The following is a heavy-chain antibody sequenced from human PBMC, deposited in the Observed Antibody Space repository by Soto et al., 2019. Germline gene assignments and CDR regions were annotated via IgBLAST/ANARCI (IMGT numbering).Heavy chain of an antibody. Sequence: SETLSLTCTVSGGSISSGDYYWSWIRQPPGKGLEWIGYIYYSGSTYYNPSLKSRVTISVDTSKNQFSLKLSSVTAADTAVYYCARVTSTANSSGWYLGFDYWGQGTLVTVSS. CDR1: GGSISSGDYY. V-gene: IGHV4-30-4*01. J-gene: IGHJ4*02. CDR2: IYYSGST. CDR3: ARVTSTANSSGWYLGFDY. D-gene: IGHD6-19*01.